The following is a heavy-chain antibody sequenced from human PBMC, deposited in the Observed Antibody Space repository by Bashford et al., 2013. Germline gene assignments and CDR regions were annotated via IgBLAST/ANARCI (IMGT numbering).Heavy chain of an antibody. J-gene: IGHJ6*02. D-gene: IGHD2-2*01. V-gene: IGHV3-23*01. CDR3: ARRVGVVVPAPYYYYGWTS. Sequence: VRQAPGKGLEWVSAISGSGGTTFYSDSVTGRFTVSRDISKNMVYLQMNSLRGEDTAVYYCARRVGVVVPAPYYYYGWTSGAKGPRSPSP. CDR2: ISGSGGTT.